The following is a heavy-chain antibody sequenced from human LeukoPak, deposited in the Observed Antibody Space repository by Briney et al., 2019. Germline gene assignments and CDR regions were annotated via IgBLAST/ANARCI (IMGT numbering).Heavy chain of an antibody. CDR2: IYYSGST. CDR1: GGSISSGDYY. J-gene: IGHJ3*02. V-gene: IGHV4-30-4*01. CDR3: ATPRGYSSSWYGAFDI. D-gene: IGHD6-13*01. Sequence: SETLSLTCTVSGGSISSGDYYWSWIRQPPGKGLEWIGYIYYSGSTYYNPSLKSRVTISVDTSKNQFSLKLSSVTAADTAVYYCATPRGYSSSWYGAFDIWGQGTMVTVSS.